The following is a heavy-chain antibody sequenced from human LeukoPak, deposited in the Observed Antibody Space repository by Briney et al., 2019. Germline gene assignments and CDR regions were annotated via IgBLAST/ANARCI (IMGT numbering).Heavy chain of an antibody. V-gene: IGHV3-7*01. CDR3: VRDGNSFDY. CDR1: GFPFNNYW. Sequence: PGGSLRLSCAASGFPFNNYWMSWVRQAPGEGVEWVANIKKDGSDKYYMDSVKGRFTISRDNAKNSLYLQMHSLRAEDTGVYYCVRDGNSFDYWGQGTPVTVSS. J-gene: IGHJ4*02. CDR2: IKKDGSDK.